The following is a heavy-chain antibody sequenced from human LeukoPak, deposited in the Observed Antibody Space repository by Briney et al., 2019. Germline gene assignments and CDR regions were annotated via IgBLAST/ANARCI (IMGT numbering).Heavy chain of an antibody. CDR1: GFTFSSYS. CDR3: ARLPPGDHGDYPDY. V-gene: IGHV3-21*01. J-gene: IGHJ4*02. Sequence: GGSLRLSCAASGFTFSSYSMNWVRQAPGKGLEWVSSISSSSSYIYYADSVKGRFTISRDNSKNTLYLQMNSLRAEDTAVYYCARLPPGDHGDYPDYWGQGTLVTVSS. D-gene: IGHD4-17*01. CDR2: ISSSSSYI.